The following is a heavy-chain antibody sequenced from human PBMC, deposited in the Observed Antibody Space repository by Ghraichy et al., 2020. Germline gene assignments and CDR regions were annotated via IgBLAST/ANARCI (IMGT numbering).Heavy chain of an antibody. CDR3: AKDIDGDSGFDY. J-gene: IGHJ4*02. D-gene: IGHD4-17*01. Sequence: GEYLRLSCAASGFTFDDYTMHWVRQAPGKGLEWVSLISWDGGSTYYADSVKGRFTISRDNSKNSLYLQMNSLRTEDTALYYCAKDIDGDSGFDYWGQGTLVTVSS. V-gene: IGHV3-43*01. CDR2: ISWDGGST. CDR1: GFTFDDYT.